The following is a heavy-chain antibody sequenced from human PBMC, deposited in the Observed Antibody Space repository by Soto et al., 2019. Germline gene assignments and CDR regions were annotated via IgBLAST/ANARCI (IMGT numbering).Heavy chain of an antibody. D-gene: IGHD2-21*01. J-gene: IGHJ6*02. V-gene: IGHV3-30-3*01. CDR2: ISYDGSNK. Sequence: GGSLRLSCAASGFTFSSYAMHWVRQAPGKGLEWVAVISYDGSNKYYADSVKGRFTISRDNSKNKLYLQMNSLRAEDTSGYYCVVEAGYYYGMDVWGQGTTVTVSS. CDR1: GFTFSSYA. CDR3: VVEAGYYYGMDV.